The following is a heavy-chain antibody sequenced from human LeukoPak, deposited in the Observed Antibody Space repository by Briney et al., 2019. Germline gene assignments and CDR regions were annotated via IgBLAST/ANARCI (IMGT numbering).Heavy chain of an antibody. CDR3: ARDGGYGDIVVVPAAIFDY. CDR1: GFTFSSYA. D-gene: IGHD2-2*01. J-gene: IGHJ4*02. CDR2: ISYDGSNK. Sequence: GGSLRLSCAASGFTFSSYAMHWVRQAPGKGLEWVAVISYDGSNKYYADSVKGRFTISRDNAKNSLYLQMNSLRAEDTAVYYCARDGGYGDIVVVPAAIFDYWGQGTLVTVSS. V-gene: IGHV3-30-3*01.